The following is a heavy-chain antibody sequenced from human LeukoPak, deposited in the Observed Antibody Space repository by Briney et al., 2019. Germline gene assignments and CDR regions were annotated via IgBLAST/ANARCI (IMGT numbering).Heavy chain of an antibody. V-gene: IGHV1-2*02. J-gene: IGHJ4*02. D-gene: IGHD3-22*01. CDR1: GYTFTGYY. CDR3: ARGAHYYDSSGPGGY. CDR2: INPNSGGT. Sequence: ASVKVSCKASGYTFTGYYMHWVRQAPGQGLEWMGWINPNSGGTNYAQKFQGRVTMTRDTSISTAYMELSRLRSDDTAVYYCARGAHYYDSSGPGGYWGQGTLVTVSS.